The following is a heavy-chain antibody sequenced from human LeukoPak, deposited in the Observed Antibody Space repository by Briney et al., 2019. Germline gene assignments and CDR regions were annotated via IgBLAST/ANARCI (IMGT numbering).Heavy chain of an antibody. CDR2: IYYSGST. CDR3: ARQDTAIIADAFDI. V-gene: IGHV4-59*08. J-gene: IGHJ3*02. D-gene: IGHD5-18*01. CDR1: GGSISSSY. Sequence: PSETLSLTCTVSGGSISSSYWSWIRQPPGKGLEWIGYIYYSGSTNYNPSLKSRVTISVDTSKNQFSLKLSSVTAADTAVYYCARQDTAIIADAFDIWGQGTMVTVSS.